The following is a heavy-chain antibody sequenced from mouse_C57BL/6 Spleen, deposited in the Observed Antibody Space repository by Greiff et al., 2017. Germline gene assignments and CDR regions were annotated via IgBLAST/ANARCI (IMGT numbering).Heavy chain of an antibody. D-gene: IGHD2-4*01. CDR1: GYTFTSYW. J-gene: IGHJ3*01. Sequence: QVQLQQPGAELVRPGSSVKLSCKASGYTFTSYWMDWVKQRPGQGLEWIGNIYPSDSETHYNQKFKDKATLTVDKSSSTAYMQLSSLTSEDAAVYYCAREEFDYDEAWFAYWGQGTLVTVSA. CDR2: IYPSDSET. V-gene: IGHV1-61*01. CDR3: AREEFDYDEAWFAY.